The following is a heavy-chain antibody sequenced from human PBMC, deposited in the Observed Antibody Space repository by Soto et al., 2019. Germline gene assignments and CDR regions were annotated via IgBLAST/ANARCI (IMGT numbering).Heavy chain of an antibody. CDR3: ARYDSSGYYWPYYYYGMDV. V-gene: IGHV3-48*04. Sequence: GGSLRLSCAASGFTFSSYSMNWVRQAPGKGLEWVSYISSSSSTIYYADSVKGRFTISRDNAKNSLYLQMNSLRAEDTAVYYCARYDSSGYYWPYYYYGMDVWGQGTTVTVSS. CDR2: ISSSSSTI. J-gene: IGHJ6*02. D-gene: IGHD3-22*01. CDR1: GFTFSSYS.